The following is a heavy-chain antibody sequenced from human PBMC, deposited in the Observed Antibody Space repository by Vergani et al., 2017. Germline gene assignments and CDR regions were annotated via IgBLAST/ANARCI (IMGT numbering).Heavy chain of an antibody. CDR3: ARERGYCSGGSCYSYNWFDP. Sequence: QVQLQQWGAGLLKPSETLSLTCAVYGGSFSGYYWSWIRQPPGKGLEWIGEINHSGSTNYNPSLKSRVTISVDKSKNQFSLKLSSVTAADTAVYYCARERGYCSGGSCYSYNWFDPWGQGTLVTVSS. D-gene: IGHD2-15*01. CDR1: GGSFSGYY. CDR2: INHSGST. J-gene: IGHJ5*02. V-gene: IGHV4-34*01.